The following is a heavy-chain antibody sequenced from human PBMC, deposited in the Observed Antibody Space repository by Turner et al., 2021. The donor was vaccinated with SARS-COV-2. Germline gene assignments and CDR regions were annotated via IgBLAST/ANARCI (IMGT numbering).Heavy chain of an antibody. CDR1: GYTFTTYA. V-gene: IGHV1-18*04. J-gene: IGHJ4*02. CDR2: ISAYNGNT. CDR3: ARFLLCSGACYGVYS. D-gene: IGHD1-26*01. Sequence: QVQLVQSGAEVKKPGASVKVSCKASGYTFTTYAITWVRQAPGQGLEWMGWISAYNGNTNYAQKLQGRVTMTTDTSTSTAYIELRGLRSGDSAVNYVARFLLCSGACYGVYSGGQGTLVTVSS.